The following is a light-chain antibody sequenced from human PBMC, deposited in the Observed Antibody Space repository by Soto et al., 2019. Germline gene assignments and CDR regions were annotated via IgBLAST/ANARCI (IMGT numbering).Light chain of an antibody. J-gene: IGKJ1*01. CDR3: QQANSFPRT. Sequence: DIQMTQSPSSVSASIGDRVTITCRASQGIGSWLVWYQQKPGKAPKLLISATSSLQSGVPSRFSGSGSGTDFTLTITSLQPEDSATYYCQQANSFPRTFGQGTKVEI. CDR2: ATS. CDR1: QGIGSW. V-gene: IGKV1-12*01.